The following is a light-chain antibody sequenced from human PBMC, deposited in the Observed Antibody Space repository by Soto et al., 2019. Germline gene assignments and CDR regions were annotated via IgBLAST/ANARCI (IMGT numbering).Light chain of an antibody. Sequence: QSALTQPASVSGSPGQSITISCTGTSSDVGGYNSVSWYQQHPGKAPKLMIYDVSNRPSGVSNRFSGSQSGNTASLTISGLQAEDEDDYYCSSYTSSSVVVFGGGTKLTVL. J-gene: IGLJ2*01. V-gene: IGLV2-14*01. CDR3: SSYTSSSVVV. CDR2: DVS. CDR1: SSDVGGYNS.